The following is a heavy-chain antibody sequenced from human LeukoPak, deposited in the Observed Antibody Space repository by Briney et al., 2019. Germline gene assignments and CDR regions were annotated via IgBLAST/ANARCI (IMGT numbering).Heavy chain of an antibody. D-gene: IGHD2/OR15-2a*01. CDR1: GFTFSSSA. CDR2: ISGSGGST. V-gene: IGHV3-23*01. CDR3: AKGPLLWN. J-gene: IGHJ4*02. Sequence: GGSLRLSCASSGFTFSSSAMNWVRQAPGKGLEWVSAISGSGGSTYYADSVKGRFTISRDNSRNTLYLQMNSLRAEDTAVYYCAKGPLLWNWGQGTLVTVSS.